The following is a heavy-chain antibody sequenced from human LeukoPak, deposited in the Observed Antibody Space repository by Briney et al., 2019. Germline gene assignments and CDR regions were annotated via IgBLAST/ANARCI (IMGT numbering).Heavy chain of an antibody. CDR2: IKYGGTEK. D-gene: IGHD3-22*01. V-gene: IGHV3-7*04. J-gene: IGHJ4*02. CDR3: ARWWGEVDSRAYGAY. CDR1: GFTFSNNW. Sequence: PGGSLRLSCAASGFTFSNNWMSWVRQAPGKGLEWVASIKYGGTEKYYVDSVKGRFTISRDNAENSLYLQMNSLRAEDTAVYYCARWWGEVDSRAYGAYWGQGTLVTVSS.